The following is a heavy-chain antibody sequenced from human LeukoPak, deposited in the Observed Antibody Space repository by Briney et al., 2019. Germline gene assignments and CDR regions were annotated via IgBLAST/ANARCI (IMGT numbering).Heavy chain of an antibody. Sequence: GGSLRLSCAASGFTFRTYSMNWVRQAPGKGLEWVSYISGSSTSIYYAGSVRGRFTISRDNAKNSLYLQMNSLRAEDTAVYYCARGSPLIGQDVWGKGTTVTVSS. CDR2: ISGSSTSI. D-gene: IGHD2/OR15-2a*01. CDR1: GFTFRTYS. V-gene: IGHV3-48*01. CDR3: ARGSPLIGQDV. J-gene: IGHJ6*04.